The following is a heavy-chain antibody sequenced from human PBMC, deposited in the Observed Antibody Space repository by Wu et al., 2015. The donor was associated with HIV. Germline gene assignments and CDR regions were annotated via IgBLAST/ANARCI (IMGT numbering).Heavy chain of an antibody. CDR1: GGTFSSFT. D-gene: IGHD1-26*01. CDR2: LVPVFATT. V-gene: IGHV1-69*05. Sequence: QVQLVQSGAEVKKPRSSVKVSCKASGGTFSSFTISWVRQAPGQGLEWIGGLVPVFATTNYAQTLQDRVTITTDASTNTAYMELNSLRSEDTAVYYCARWVAPHTAWFDPWGQGTLVTVSS. J-gene: IGHJ5*02. CDR3: ARWVAPHTAWFDP.